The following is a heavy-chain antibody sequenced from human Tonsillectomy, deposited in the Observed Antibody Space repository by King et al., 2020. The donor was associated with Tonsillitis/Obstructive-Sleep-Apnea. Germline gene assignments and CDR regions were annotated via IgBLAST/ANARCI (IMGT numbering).Heavy chain of an antibody. CDR3: ARGRLFGVVVDGYYYYYGMDV. CDR2: ISYDGSNK. V-gene: IGHV3-30*04. CDR1: GFTFSSYA. Sequence: QVQLVESGGGVVQPGRSLRLSCAASGFTFSSYAMHWVRQAPGKGLEWVAVISYDGSNKYYADSVKGRFTISRDNSKNTLYLQMNSLRAEDTAVYYCARGRLFGVVVDGYYYYYGMDVWGQGTSVTVSS. D-gene: IGHD3-3*01. J-gene: IGHJ6*02.